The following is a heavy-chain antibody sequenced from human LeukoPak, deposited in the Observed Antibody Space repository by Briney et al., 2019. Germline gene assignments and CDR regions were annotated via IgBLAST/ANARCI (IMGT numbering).Heavy chain of an antibody. Sequence: PGGSLRLSCAASGFTFSDYNMRWIRQAPGKGLEWVSSISRSGSTKYYADSVKGRFTISRDSSKNTLFLQMNRLRPEDAAVYYCAKAPVTTCRGAYCYPFDYWGQGTLVTVSS. CDR1: GFTFSDYN. CDR2: ISRSGSTK. J-gene: IGHJ4*02. CDR3: AKAPVTTCRGAYCYPFDY. D-gene: IGHD2-21*01. V-gene: IGHV3-11*01.